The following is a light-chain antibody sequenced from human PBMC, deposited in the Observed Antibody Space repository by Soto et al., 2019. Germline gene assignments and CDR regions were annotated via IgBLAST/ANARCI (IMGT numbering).Light chain of an antibody. V-gene: IGKV3-15*01. Sequence: EIVMTQSTASLSVYPGETATLSCRASQSISNSLDWYKQKPGQAPSLLIYGASTRATGIPARFSGSGSGTEFTLTISSLQSEDSALYYCQQYNNCPPRTFGQGTKLEIK. CDR2: GAS. CDR3: QQYNNCPPRT. CDR1: QSISNS. J-gene: IGKJ2*01.